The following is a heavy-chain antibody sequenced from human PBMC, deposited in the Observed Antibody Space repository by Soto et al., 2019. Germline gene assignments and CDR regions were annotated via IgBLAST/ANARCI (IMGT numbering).Heavy chain of an antibody. J-gene: IGHJ4*02. CDR2: ISYDGSNK. CDR1: GFTFSSYA. D-gene: IGHD2-15*01. Sequence: QVQLVESGGGVGQPGRSLRLSCAASGFTFSSYAMHWVRQAPGKGLEWVAVISYDGSNKYYADSVKGRFTISRDNSKNTLYLQMNSLRAEDTAVYYCARDGGGGAHLDYWGQGTLVTVSS. V-gene: IGHV3-30-3*01. CDR3: ARDGGGGAHLDY.